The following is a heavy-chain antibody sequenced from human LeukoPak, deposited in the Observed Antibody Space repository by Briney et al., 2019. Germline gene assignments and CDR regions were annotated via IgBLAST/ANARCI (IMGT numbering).Heavy chain of an antibody. D-gene: IGHD6-13*01. J-gene: IGHJ4*02. V-gene: IGHV3-23*01. CDR1: GFTFSSYA. CDR2: TSGSGAST. Sequence: PGGSLRLSCAASGFTFSSYAMSWVRQAPGKGLEWVSATSGSGASTYYADSVKGRFTITRDNSKNTLYLQMSSLRAEDTAVYYCANRREQQVVLYNFDYWGQGTLVTVSS. CDR3: ANRREQQVVLYNFDY.